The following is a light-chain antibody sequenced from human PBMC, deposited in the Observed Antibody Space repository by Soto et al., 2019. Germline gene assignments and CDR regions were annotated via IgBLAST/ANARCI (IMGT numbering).Light chain of an antibody. CDR3: CSYAGRSTVYV. V-gene: IGLV2-23*02. J-gene: IGLJ1*01. CDR2: EVT. Sequence: QSALTQPASVSGSPGQSITISCTGTSSDVGSYNLVSWYQQHPGKAPKLMIYEVTQRPSGVSNRFSGSKSGNTASLTISGIQAEDEADYYCCSYAGRSTVYVFGTGTKLTVL. CDR1: SSDVGSYNL.